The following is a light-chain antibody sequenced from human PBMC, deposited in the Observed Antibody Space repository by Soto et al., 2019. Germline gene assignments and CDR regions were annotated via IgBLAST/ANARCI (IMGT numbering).Light chain of an antibody. CDR3: SSYAGSNNFV. J-gene: IGLJ1*01. V-gene: IGLV2-8*01. Sequence: QSVLTQPPSASGSPGQSVTISCTGTSSDIGAYIYVSWYQQHPGKAPKLMISEVSRRPSGVPERFSGSKSGNTASLTVSCLQADDDAHYYCSSYAGSNNFVFGTGTKVTVL. CDR2: EVS. CDR1: SSDIGAYIY.